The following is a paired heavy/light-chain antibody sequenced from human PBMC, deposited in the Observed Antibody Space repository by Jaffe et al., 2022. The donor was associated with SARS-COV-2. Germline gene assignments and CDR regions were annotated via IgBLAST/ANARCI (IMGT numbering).Heavy chain of an antibody. V-gene: IGHV3-23*01. Sequence: EVQLLESGGGLVQPGGSLRLSCAASGFTFNSYAMSWVRQAPGKGLEWVSAISDSGGRTYYADSVKGRFTISRDNSKSTLHLLMSSLRAEDTAIYYCVKDLRSSWYGVNHFWGQGTLVTVSS. J-gene: IGHJ4*02. D-gene: IGHD6-13*01. CDR1: GFTFNSYA. CDR3: VKDLRSSWYGVNHF. CDR2: ISDSGGRT.
Light chain of an antibody. J-gene: IGKJ5*01. CDR3: QHYVTSPIT. CDR2: DAS. V-gene: IGKV3-20*01. CDR1: QSVSSNY. Sequence: EIVLTQSPGTLSLSPGERATLSCRASQSVSSNYLVWYQQKPGQAPRLLIYDASSRATGIPDRFSGSGSGTDFTLTISRLEPEDFAVYYCQHYVTSPITFGQGTRLEIK.